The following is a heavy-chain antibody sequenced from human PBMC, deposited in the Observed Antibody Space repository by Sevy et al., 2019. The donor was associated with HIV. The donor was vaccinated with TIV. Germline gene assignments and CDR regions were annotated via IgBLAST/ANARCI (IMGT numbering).Heavy chain of an antibody. D-gene: IGHD3-10*01. V-gene: IGHV3-30*04. J-gene: IGHJ5*02. CDR3: ARDRGEILRSAFKS. Sequence: GGSLRLSCAASGFTSSEFGMHWVRQAPGKGLEWVAVISHDGRNNKYNADSVKGRFTISRDNSKNTLYLQMNSLRADDTAIYYCARDRGEILRSAFKSWGQGTLVTVSS. CDR2: ISHDGRNNK. CDR1: GFTSSEFG.